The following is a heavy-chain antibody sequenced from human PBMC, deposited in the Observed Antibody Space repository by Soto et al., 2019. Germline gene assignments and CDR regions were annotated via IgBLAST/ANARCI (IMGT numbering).Heavy chain of an antibody. Sequence: QVQLQESGPGLVKPSETLSLTCTVSGGSISSYYWSWIRQPPGKGLEWIGYIYYSGSTNYNPSLKSRVTISVDTSKNQFSLKLSSVTAADTAVYYCARLGDEDYWGQGTLVTVSS. J-gene: IGHJ4*02. CDR1: GGSISSYY. CDR2: IYYSGST. V-gene: IGHV4-59*08. D-gene: IGHD3-10*01. CDR3: ARLGDEDY.